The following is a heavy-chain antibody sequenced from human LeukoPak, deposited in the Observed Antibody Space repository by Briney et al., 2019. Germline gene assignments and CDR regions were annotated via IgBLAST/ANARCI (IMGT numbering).Heavy chain of an antibody. J-gene: IGHJ4*02. CDR2: IKQDGSEK. Sequence: GGSLRLSCAASGFTFTNYWMSWVRQAPEKGLEWVANIKQDGSEKYYVDSVKGRFTISRDNAKNSLYMQMNSLRAEDTAVYYCARDRGLLSIDYWGQGTLVTVSS. D-gene: IGHD3/OR15-3a*01. CDR3: ARDRGLLSIDY. V-gene: IGHV3-7*01. CDR1: GFTFTNYW.